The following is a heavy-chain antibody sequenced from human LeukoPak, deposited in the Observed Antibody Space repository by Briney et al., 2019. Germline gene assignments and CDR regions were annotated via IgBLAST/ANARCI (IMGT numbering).Heavy chain of an antibody. CDR1: GYTFTGYY. J-gene: IGHJ4*02. CDR2: INPNSGGT. V-gene: IGHV1-2*06. D-gene: IGHD3-16*01. CDR3: ARDLTLLGNY. Sequence: GASVTVSCTASGYTFTGYYMHWVRQAPGQGLEWMGRINPNSGGTNYAQKFQGRVTMTRDTSISTAYMELSRPRSDDTAVYYCARDLTLLGNYWGQGTLVTVSS.